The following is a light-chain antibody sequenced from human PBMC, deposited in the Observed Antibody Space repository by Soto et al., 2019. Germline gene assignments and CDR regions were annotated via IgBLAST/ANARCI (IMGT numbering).Light chain of an antibody. CDR2: KAS. V-gene: IGKV1-5*03. CDR3: HQYKSYPWT. J-gene: IGKJ1*01. CDR1: QRIDIR. Sequence: DIQMTQSPSTLSASVGDRVTITCRASQRIDIRLAWCQQRPGKAPRVLIYKASILENGVPSRFSGSGSGTEFTLTISSLQPDDFATYYCHQYKSYPWTFGQGTKVEIK.